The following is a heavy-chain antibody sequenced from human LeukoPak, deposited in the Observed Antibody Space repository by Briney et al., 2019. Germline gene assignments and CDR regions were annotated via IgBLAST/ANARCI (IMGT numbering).Heavy chain of an antibody. CDR3: ARDGGAITMIVVVITGYPDY. CDR1: GFTFSSYA. J-gene: IGHJ4*02. Sequence: GGSLRLSCAASGFTFSSYAVHWVRQAPGKGLEWVAVISYDGSNKYCADSVKGRFTISRDNSKNTLYLQMNSLRAEDTAVYYCARDGGAITMIVVVITGYPDYWGQGTLVTVSS. V-gene: IGHV3-30-3*01. CDR2: ISYDGSNK. D-gene: IGHD3-22*01.